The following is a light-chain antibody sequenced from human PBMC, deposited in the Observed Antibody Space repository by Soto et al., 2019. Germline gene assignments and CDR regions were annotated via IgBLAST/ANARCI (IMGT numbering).Light chain of an antibody. V-gene: IGLV2-23*01. CDR2: EGS. CDR3: CSYAGSSSLYV. J-gene: IGLJ1*01. CDR1: SSDVGSYNL. Sequence: QSALTQPASVSGSPEQSITISCTGTSSDVGSYNLVSWYQQHPGKAPKFLIYEGSKRPSGVSNRFSGSKSGNTASLTISGLQAEDEADYYCCSYAGSSSLYVFGTGTKLTVL.